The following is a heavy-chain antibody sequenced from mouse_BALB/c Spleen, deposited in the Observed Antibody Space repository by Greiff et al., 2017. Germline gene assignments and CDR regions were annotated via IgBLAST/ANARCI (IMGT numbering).Heavy chain of an antibody. J-gene: IGHJ3*01. CDR1: GFTFSSYA. V-gene: IGHV5-6-5*01. Sequence: EVQVVESGGGLVKPGGSLKLSCAASGFTFSSYAMSWVRQTPEKRLEWVASISSGGSTYYPDSVKGRFTISRDNARNILYLQMSSLRSEDTARYYCARGRAWFAYWGQGTLVTVSA. CDR2: ISSGGST. CDR3: ARGRAWFAY.